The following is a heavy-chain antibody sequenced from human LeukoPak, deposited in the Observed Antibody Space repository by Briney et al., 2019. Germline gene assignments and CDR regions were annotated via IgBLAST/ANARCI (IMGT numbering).Heavy chain of an antibody. V-gene: IGHV3-48*03. CDR1: GFTFSSYE. CDR3: AREGRKDAFDI. Sequence: HPGGSLRLSCAASGFTFSSYEMNWVRQAPGKGLQWISHIDSTDTIHYADSVKGRVTISRDNSKNSLYLQMNSLRVEDTAVYYCAREGRKDAFDIWGQGTMVTVSS. CDR2: IDSTDTI. J-gene: IGHJ3*02.